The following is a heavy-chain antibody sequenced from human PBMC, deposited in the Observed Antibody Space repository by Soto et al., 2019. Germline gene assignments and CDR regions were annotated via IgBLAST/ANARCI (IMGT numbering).Heavy chain of an antibody. V-gene: IGHV3-33*01. CDR2: IWYDGSTK. CDR1: GFMFRSYA. D-gene: IGHD6-13*01. J-gene: IGHJ4*02. Sequence: GGSLRLSCAASGFMFRSYAMHWVRQAPGKGLEWVAGIWYDGSTKYYGDSVKGRYSISRDNSKNMLDLQMNSLRAEDTAVYYCARVASSSSWHIPHFDQWGQGTMVTVSS. CDR3: ARVASSSSWHIPHFDQ.